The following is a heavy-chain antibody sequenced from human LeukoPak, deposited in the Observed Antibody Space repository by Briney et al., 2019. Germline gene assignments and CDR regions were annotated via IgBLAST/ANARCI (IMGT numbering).Heavy chain of an antibody. Sequence: LPGGSLRLSCAAPGFTFSSYAMSWVRQAPGKGLQRVSAISGSGGSTSYADSVKGRFTISRDNSKNTLYLQMNSLRAEGTAVYYCAKGPAVTTDFDYWGGGPLVSVSS. J-gene: IGHJ4*02. D-gene: IGHD4-17*01. CDR3: AKGPAVTTDFDY. V-gene: IGHV3-23*01. CDR2: ISGSGGST. CDR1: GFTFSSYA.